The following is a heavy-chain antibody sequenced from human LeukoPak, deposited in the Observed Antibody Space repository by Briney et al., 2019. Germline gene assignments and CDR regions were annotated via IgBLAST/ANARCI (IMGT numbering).Heavy chain of an antibody. J-gene: IGHJ5*02. V-gene: IGHV3-23*01. D-gene: IGHD6-19*01. CDR2: ISTDGVNT. CDR3: ARCTKYTTGWCNWFDP. Sequence: GGSLRLSCAASGFTFRNHAMNWVRQTPGKGLEWVSSISTDGVNTYYADSVRGRFTISRDTSKDTLYLQMNSLSAEDTAVYYCARCTKYTTGWCNWFDPWGQGTLVTVSS. CDR1: GFTFRNHA.